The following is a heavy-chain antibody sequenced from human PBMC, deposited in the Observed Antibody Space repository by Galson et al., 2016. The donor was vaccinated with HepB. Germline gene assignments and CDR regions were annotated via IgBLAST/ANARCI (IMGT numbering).Heavy chain of an antibody. Sequence: SLRLSCAASGFSFSSYGMHWVRQAPGKGLEWVAVIWTDGSTKYYVDSVKGRFTISRDNSKTTLYLQMNSLRVDDTAVYYCARGGNIWNPRSYFDYWGQGSRVTVSS. CDR2: IWTDGSTK. V-gene: IGHV3-33*01. J-gene: IGHJ4*02. CDR1: GFSFSSYG. D-gene: IGHD1-20*01. CDR3: ARGGNIWNPRSYFDY.